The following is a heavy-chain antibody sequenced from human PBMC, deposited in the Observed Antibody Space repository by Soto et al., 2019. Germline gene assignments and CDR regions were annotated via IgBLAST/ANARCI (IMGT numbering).Heavy chain of an antibody. D-gene: IGHD1-26*01. V-gene: IGHV1-18*01. J-gene: IGHJ4*02. Sequence: QVQRVQSGAEVKKPGASVKVSCKASGYTFTSYGISWVRQAPGQGLEWRGWISAHNGNTNYAQKLQGRVTMTTDISTRSAEMERVSLSSDDTAVYYCARDRGSYALDYGGQGTLVTVSS. CDR3: ARDRGSYALDY. CDR2: ISAHNGNT. CDR1: GYTFTSYG.